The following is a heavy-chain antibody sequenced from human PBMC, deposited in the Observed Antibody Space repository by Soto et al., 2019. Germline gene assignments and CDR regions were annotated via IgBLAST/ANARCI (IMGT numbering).Heavy chain of an antibody. V-gene: IGHV4-34*01. Sequence: QVLLQQWGAGLLKPSETLTLTCDVYGGSFSGYHWNLIRQPPGKGLEWIGEIGHTRTTHYNPSLQIRVKFSIDTSKNQFSLKLTSVTAADSAVYYCARVPVDGRNVRGYLDVWGRGTLITVSS. CDR3: ARVPVDGRNVRGYLDV. CDR1: GGSFSGYH. CDR2: IGHTRTT. J-gene: IGHJ2*01. D-gene: IGHD6-19*01.